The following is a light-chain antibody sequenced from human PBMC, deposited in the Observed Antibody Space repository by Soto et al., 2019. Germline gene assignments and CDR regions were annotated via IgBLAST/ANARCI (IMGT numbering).Light chain of an antibody. CDR1: QSISSW. V-gene: IGKV1-5*03. CDR3: QQYKSYSPT. J-gene: IGKJ1*01. CDR2: KAS. Sequence: DIQMTQSPSTLSASVGDRVTITCRASQSISSWLAWYQQKPGKDPKLLIYKASSLESGVPSRFSGSGSGTEFTLTINSLQPDDFATYYCQQYKSYSPTFGQGTKVDIK.